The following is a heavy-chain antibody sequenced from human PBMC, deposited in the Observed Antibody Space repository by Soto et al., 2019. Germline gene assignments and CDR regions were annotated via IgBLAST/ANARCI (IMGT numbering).Heavy chain of an antibody. J-gene: IGHJ4*02. CDR2: INHSGST. V-gene: IGHV4-34*01. Sequence: QVHLPQCGAGLLKPSETLSLTCAVYGGSFSGYSWSWIRQPPGKGLEWIGEINHSGSTNYNPSLKTRVTISVDKSKNQFSLKLSSVTAAGTAVYYCASTAGILLWFGEARYYFDYWGQGTLVTV. CDR3: ASTAGILLWFGEARYYFDY. CDR1: GGSFSGYS. D-gene: IGHD3-10*01.